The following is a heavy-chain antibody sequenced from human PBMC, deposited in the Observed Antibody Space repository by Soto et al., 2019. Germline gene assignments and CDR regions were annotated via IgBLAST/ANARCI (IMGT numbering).Heavy chain of an antibody. J-gene: IGHJ5*02. CDR2: ISAYNGNT. CDR3: ARSPTYDRSGYYYGGWFDP. D-gene: IGHD3-22*01. Sequence: QVQLVQSGAEVKKPGASVKVSCKASGYTFTSYGISWVRQAPGQGLEWMGWISAYNGNTNYAQKLQGRVTMTTDTSTSTAYMELRSLRSDDTAVYYCARSPTYDRSGYYYGGWFDPWGQGTLVTVSS. V-gene: IGHV1-18*01. CDR1: GYTFTSYG.